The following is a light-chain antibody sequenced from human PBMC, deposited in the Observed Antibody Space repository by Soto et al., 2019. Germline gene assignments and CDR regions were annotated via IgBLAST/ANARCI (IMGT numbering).Light chain of an antibody. CDR1: SSDVGGYNY. J-gene: IGLJ1*01. Sequence: QSVLTQPASVPGSPGQSITISCTGTSSDVGGYNYVSWYQQHPGKAPKLMIYDVSNRPSGVSNRFSGSKSGNTASLTISGLQAEDEADYYCSSYTSSSLGIFGTGTKVTVL. V-gene: IGLV2-14*01. CDR2: DVS. CDR3: SSYTSSSLGI.